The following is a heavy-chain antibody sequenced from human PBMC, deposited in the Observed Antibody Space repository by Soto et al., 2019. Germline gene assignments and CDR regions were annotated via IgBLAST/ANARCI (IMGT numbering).Heavy chain of an antibody. CDR3: AREDGVVPAAIDY. V-gene: IGHV1-18*01. J-gene: IGHJ4*02. Sequence: XVKVSCRASGYTFTSYAISWVRQAPGQGLEWMGWISAYNGNTNYAQKLQGRVTMTTDTSTSTAYMELRSLRSDDTAVYYCAREDGVVPAAIDYWGQGTLVTVSS. CDR2: ISAYNGNT. CDR1: GYTFTSYA. D-gene: IGHD2-2*01.